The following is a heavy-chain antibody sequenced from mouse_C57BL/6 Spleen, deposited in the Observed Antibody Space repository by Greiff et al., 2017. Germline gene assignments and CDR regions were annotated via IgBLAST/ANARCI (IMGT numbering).Heavy chain of an antibody. CDR3: ARSSTVVGDYYAMDY. CDR2: ISSGSSTI. D-gene: IGHD1-1*01. Sequence: EVQRVESGGGLVKPGGSLKLSCAASGFTFSDYGMHWVRQAPEKGLEWVAYISSGSSTIYYADTVKGRFTIARDNAKNTLFLQMTSLRSEDTAMYYCARSSTVVGDYYAMDYWGQGTSVTVSA. J-gene: IGHJ4*01. CDR1: GFTFSDYG. V-gene: IGHV5-17*01.